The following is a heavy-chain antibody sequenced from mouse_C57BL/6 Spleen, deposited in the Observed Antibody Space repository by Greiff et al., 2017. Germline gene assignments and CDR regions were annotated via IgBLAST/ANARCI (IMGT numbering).Heavy chain of an antibody. CDR2: IDPNSGGT. CDR1: GYTFTSYW. V-gene: IGHV1-72*01. Sequence: QVQLQQPGAELVKPGASVKLSCKASGYTFTSYWMHWVKQRPGRGLEWIGRIDPNSGGTKYNEKFKSKATLTVDKPSSTAYMQLSSLTSEDSAVYYCAIDYDGGTYYDAMDYWGQGTSVTVSS. CDR3: AIDYDGGTYYDAMDY. J-gene: IGHJ4*01. D-gene: IGHD2-4*01.